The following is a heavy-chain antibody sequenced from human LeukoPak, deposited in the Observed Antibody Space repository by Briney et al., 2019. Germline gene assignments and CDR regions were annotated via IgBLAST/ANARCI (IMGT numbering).Heavy chain of an antibody. J-gene: IGHJ6*02. CDR1: GGSISSGDYY. V-gene: IGHV4-30-4*01. CDR3: ARDSYYYGMDV. Sequence: SETLSLTCTVSGGSISSGDYYWSWIRQPPGKGLEWIGYIYYSGSTYYNPSLKSRVTMSVDTSKNQFSLKLSSVTAADTAVYYCARDSYYYGMDVWGQGTTVTVSS. CDR2: IYYSGST.